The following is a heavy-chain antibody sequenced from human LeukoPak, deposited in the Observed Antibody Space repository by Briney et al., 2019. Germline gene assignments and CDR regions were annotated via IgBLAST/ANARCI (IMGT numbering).Heavy chain of an antibody. V-gene: IGHV4-30-2*01. D-gene: IGHD3-3*01. CDR3: ARSHYDFWSGQANWFDP. J-gene: IGHJ5*02. Sequence: PSQTLSLTCAVFGGSISSGGYSWSWIRQPPGKGLEWIGYIYHSGSTNYNPSLKSRVTISVDRSKNQFSLKLSSVTAADTAVYYCARSHYDFWSGQANWFDPWGQGTLVTVSS. CDR2: IYHSGST. CDR1: GGSISSGGYS.